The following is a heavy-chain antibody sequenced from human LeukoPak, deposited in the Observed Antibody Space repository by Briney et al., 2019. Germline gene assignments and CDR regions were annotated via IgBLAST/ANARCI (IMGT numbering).Heavy chain of an antibody. CDR2: INPNSGGT. CDR1: GYTFTGYY. D-gene: IGHD6-13*01. CDR3: ARTSSSWYYFDY. J-gene: IGHJ4*02. V-gene: IGHV1-2*06. Sequence: ASVKVSCKASGYTFTGYYMHWVRQAPGQGLEWMGRINPNSGGTNYAQKFQGRVTMTRDTSISTAYMELSRLRSDDTAVYYYARTSSSWYYFDYWGQGTLVTVSS.